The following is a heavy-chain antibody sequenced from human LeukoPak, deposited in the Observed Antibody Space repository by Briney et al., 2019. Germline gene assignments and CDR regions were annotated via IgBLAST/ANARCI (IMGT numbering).Heavy chain of an antibody. Sequence: GGSLRLSCAASGFAFSSHWMHWVRQDPGKGLVWVSRINTDGTTTVYADSVRGRFTISRDNAKNTLYLQMNSLRGEDTAVYYCVRDGHGGSGSYWGQGTLVTVSS. CDR1: GFAFSSHW. D-gene: IGHD2-15*01. CDR3: VRDGHGGSGSY. V-gene: IGHV3-74*01. CDR2: INTDGTTT. J-gene: IGHJ4*02.